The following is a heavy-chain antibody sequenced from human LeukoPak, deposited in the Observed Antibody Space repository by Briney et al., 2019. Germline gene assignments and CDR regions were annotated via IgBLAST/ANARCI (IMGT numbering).Heavy chain of an antibody. CDR3: ARGDILTGVPRDFDY. D-gene: IGHD3-9*01. J-gene: IGHJ4*02. V-gene: IGHV3-23*01. CDR2: ISGSGGST. CDR1: GFTFSSYA. Sequence: GGSLRLSCAASGFTFSSYAMSWVRQAPGKGLEWVSAISGSGGSTYYADSVKGRFTISRDNSKNTLYLQMNSLRAEDTAVYYCARGDILTGVPRDFDYWGQGTLVTVSS.